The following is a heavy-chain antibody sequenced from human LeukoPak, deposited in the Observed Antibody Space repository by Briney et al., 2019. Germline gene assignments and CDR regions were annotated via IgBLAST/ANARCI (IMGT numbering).Heavy chain of an antibody. J-gene: IGHJ6*03. Sequence: SGTLSLTCTVSGRSISSYYWSWIRQPAGKGLEWIGRIYTSGSTKYSPSLKSRVTMSVDTSKNQFSLKLSSVTAADTAVYYCARDRIRGSSRYGRRWYYYYMDVWGKGTTVTVSS. CDR1: GRSISSYY. V-gene: IGHV4-4*07. CDR2: IYTSGST. CDR3: ARDRIRGSSRYGRRWYYYYMDV. D-gene: IGHD6-13*01.